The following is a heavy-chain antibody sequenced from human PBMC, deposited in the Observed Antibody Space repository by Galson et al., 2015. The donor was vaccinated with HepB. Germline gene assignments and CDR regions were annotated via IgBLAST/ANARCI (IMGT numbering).Heavy chain of an antibody. J-gene: IGHJ5*02. V-gene: IGHV3-48*01. D-gene: IGHD3-22*01. CDR2: ISSSSSTI. Sequence: SLRLSCAASGFTFSSYSMNWVRQAPGKGLEWVSYISSSSSTIYYADSVKGRFTISRDNAKNSLYLQMNSLRAEDTAVYYCARDQYYDSSGYPAGGFDPWGQGTLVTVSS. CDR1: GFTFSSYS. CDR3: ARDQYYDSSGYPAGGFDP.